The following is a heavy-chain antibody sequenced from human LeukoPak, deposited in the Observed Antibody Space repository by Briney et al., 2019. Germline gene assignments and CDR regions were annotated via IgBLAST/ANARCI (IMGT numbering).Heavy chain of an antibody. CDR2: ISSSSSTI. V-gene: IGHV3-48*01. CDR1: GFTFSSYA. D-gene: IGHD5-18*01. J-gene: IGHJ4*02. Sequence: PGGSLRLSCAASGFTFSSYAMSWARQAQGKGLEWVSYISSSSSTIYYADSVKGRFTISRDNAKNSLYLQMNSLRAEDTAVYYCARGYSDTAPDYWGQGTLVTVSS. CDR3: ARGYSDTAPDY.